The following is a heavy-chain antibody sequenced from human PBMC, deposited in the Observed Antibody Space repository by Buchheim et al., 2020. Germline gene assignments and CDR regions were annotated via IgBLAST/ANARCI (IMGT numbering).Heavy chain of an antibody. D-gene: IGHD6-19*01. J-gene: IGHJ6*02. CDR2: IYSGWST. V-gene: IGHV4-39*07. CDR1: GSSINSGGYY. CDR3: ARGSYQTGWRGFSYYAMDV. Sequence: HLQGSGPGLVRPSETLSLTCTVPGSSINSGGYYWDWVRQPPGKGLEWVGHIYSGWSTYFNPSLKSRVSISFDASNNQISLMLTSVTAADTGTYYCARGSYQTGWRGFSYYAMDVWGQGT.